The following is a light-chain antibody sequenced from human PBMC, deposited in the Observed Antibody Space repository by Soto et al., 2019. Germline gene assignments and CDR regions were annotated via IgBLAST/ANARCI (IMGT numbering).Light chain of an antibody. V-gene: IGLV1-44*01. Sequence: QPVLTQPPSASGTPGQRVSITCSGSSSNIGSNIVNWYQQLPGRAPKLLIYRTNQRPSGVPDRFSASKSGTSASLAISGLQSDDEADYYCEAWDDSLIGVLFGGGTKVTVL. CDR3: EAWDDSLIGVL. CDR2: RTN. CDR1: SSNIGSNI. J-gene: IGLJ2*01.